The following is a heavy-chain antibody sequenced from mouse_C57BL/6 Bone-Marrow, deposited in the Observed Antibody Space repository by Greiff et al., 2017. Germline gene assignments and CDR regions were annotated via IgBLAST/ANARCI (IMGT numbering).Heavy chain of an antibody. CDR1: GYTFTDYY. V-gene: IGHV1-76*01. CDR2: IYPGSGNT. J-gene: IGHJ4*01. CDR3: ARGFPRYGSSYDYAMDY. D-gene: IGHD1-1*01. Sequence: QVQLKESGAELVRPGASVKLSCKASGYTFTDYYINWVKQRPGQGLEWIARIYPGSGNTYYNEKFKGKATLTAEKSSSTAYMQLSSLTSEDSAVYFCARGFPRYGSSYDYAMDYWGQGTSVTVSS.